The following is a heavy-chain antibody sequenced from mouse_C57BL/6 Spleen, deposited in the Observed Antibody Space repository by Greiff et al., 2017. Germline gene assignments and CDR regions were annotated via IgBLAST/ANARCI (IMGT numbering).Heavy chain of an antibody. CDR1: GYTFTSYW. D-gene: IGHD1-1*01. CDR2: IDPSDSYT. CDR3: ARITTVVATGDFDY. V-gene: IGHV1-50*01. J-gene: IGHJ2*01. Sequence: QVQLQQPGAELVKPGASVKLSCKASGYTFTSYWMQWVKQRPGQGLEWIGEIDPSDSYTNYNQKFKGKATLTVDTSSSTAYMQLSSLTSEDSAVYYCARITTVVATGDFDYWGQGTTLTVSS.